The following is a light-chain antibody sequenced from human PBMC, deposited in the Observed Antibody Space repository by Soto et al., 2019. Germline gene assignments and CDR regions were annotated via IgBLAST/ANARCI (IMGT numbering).Light chain of an antibody. CDR1: RGHSTYT. Sequence: QPVLTQSPSASASLGASVKLTCTLSRGHSTYTIAWHQQQPDKGPRYLMKLKSDGSHSKGDGIPDRFSGSSSGAERYLTISILQSEDEADYYCQTWGTGIRVFGGGTKLTVL. J-gene: IGLJ3*02. CDR2: LKSDGSH. CDR3: QTWGTGIRV. V-gene: IGLV4-69*01.